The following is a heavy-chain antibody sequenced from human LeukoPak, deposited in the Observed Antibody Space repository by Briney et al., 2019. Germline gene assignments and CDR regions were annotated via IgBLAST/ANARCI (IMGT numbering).Heavy chain of an antibody. CDR3: AKDTDYGDYVLSY. CDR1: GSTFSSYS. CDR2: ISYDGSNK. J-gene: IGHJ4*02. V-gene: IGHV3-30*18. Sequence: GGSLRLSCAASGSTFSSYSMNWVRQAPGKGLEWVAVISYDGSNKYYADSVKGRFTISRDNSKNTLYLQMNSLRAEDTAVYYCAKDTDYGDYVLSYWGQGTLVTVSS. D-gene: IGHD4-17*01.